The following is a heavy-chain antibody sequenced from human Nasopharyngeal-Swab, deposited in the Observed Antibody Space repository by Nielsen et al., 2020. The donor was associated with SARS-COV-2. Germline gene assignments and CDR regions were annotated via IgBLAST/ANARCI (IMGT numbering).Heavy chain of an antibody. CDR1: GGSINNYY. J-gene: IGHJ4*02. CDR3: ARGGSTPMIISY. Sequence: SETLSLTCSVSGGSINNYYWSWIRQPAGKGLEWIGRIYFSGSTNYNPSLKSRVTLSVDTSKNQFSLTLSSVTAADTAVYYCARGGSTPMIISYWGQGTLVTVSS. D-gene: IGHD5-18*01. V-gene: IGHV4-4*07. CDR2: IYFSGST.